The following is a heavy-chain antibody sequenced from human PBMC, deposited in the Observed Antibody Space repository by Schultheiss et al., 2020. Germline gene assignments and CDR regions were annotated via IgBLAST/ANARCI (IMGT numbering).Heavy chain of an antibody. V-gene: IGHV4-30-4*08. J-gene: IGHJ5*02. CDR2: IYYSGST. D-gene: IGHD5-24*01. CDR1: GGSISSYY. Sequence: SQPLSLTCTVSGGSISSYYWSWIRQPPGKGLEWIGYIYYSGSTYYNPSLKSRVTISVDTSKNQFSLKLSSVTAADTAVYYCARDGDGYNLSWFDPWGQGTLVTGSS. CDR3: ARDGDGYNLSWFDP.